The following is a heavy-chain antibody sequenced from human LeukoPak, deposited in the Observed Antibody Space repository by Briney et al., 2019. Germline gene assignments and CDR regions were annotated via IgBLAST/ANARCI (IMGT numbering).Heavy chain of an antibody. CDR3: ARGPGITIFGVVNKGYYMDV. Sequence: ASVKVSCRVSGNTFSNFDINWVRQASGQGIEWMGWMNPNSGNTGYVRKFQGRVTITSNTSISTAYMELNNLKSDDTCVYYCARGPGITIFGVVNKGYYMDVWGKGTTVTVSS. V-gene: IGHV1-8*03. J-gene: IGHJ6*03. CDR2: MNPNSGNT. D-gene: IGHD3-3*01. CDR1: GNTFSNFD.